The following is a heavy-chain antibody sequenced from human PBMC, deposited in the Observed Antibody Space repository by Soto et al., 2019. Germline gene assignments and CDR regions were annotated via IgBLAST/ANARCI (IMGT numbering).Heavy chain of an antibody. J-gene: IGHJ4*02. V-gene: IGHV3-15*07. D-gene: IGHD2-8*01. CDR2: IKSKPDGGTT. CDR3: TTDNWVLMVYAHKASFDY. Sequence: GGSLRLSCAASGFTFSNAWMNWVRQAPGKGLEWVGRIKSKPDGGTTDYAAPVKGRFTISRDDSKNTLYLQMNSLKTEDTAVYYCTTDNWVLMVYAHKASFDYWGQGTLVTVSS. CDR1: GFTFSNAW.